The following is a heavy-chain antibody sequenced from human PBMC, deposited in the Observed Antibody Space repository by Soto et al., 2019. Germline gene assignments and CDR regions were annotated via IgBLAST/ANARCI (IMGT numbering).Heavy chain of an antibody. J-gene: IGHJ4*02. CDR1: GFTVSSNY. D-gene: IGHD3-16*02. V-gene: IGHV3-66*01. CDR2: IYSGGST. Sequence: EVQLVESGGGLVQPGGSLRLSCAASGFTVSSNYMSWVRQAPGKGLEWVSVIYSGGSTYYADSVKGRFTISRDNSKNMLYLQMNSLRAEDTAVYYCARDAGKDYIWGSYRYPEGYFDYWGQGTLVTVSS. CDR3: ARDAGKDYIWGSYRYPEGYFDY.